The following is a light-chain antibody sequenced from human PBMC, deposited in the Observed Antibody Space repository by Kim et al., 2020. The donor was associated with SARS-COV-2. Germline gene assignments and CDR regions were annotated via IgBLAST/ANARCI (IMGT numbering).Light chain of an antibody. J-gene: IGLJ1*01. CDR1: SSNIGGNP. CDR3: ASWDDRLNAYV. V-gene: IGLV1-44*01. Sequence: GQAVTISCSGGSSNIGGNPVNWYPQLPGTAPKLLIHSNSQRHSGVPDRFSGSKSDTSASLAISGLQSEDEAAYYCASWDDRLNAYVFGSGTKVTVL. CDR2: SNS.